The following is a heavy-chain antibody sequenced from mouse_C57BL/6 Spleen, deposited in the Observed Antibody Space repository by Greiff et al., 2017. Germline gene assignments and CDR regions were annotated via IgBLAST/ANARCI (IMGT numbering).Heavy chain of an antibody. Sequence: QVQLQQSGPELVKPGASVKLSCKASGYTFTSYDINWVKQRPGQGLEWIGWIYPRDGSTKYNEKFKGKATLTVDTSSSTAYMELHSLTSEDSAVYFCARHYGSSLGYFDVWGTGTTVTVSS. CDR1: GYTFTSYD. CDR3: ARHYGSSLGYFDV. V-gene: IGHV1-85*01. J-gene: IGHJ1*03. CDR2: IYPRDGST. D-gene: IGHD1-1*01.